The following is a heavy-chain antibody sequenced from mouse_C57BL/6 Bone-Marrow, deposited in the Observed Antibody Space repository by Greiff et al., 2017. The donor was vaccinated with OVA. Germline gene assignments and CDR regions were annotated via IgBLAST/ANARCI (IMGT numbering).Heavy chain of an antibody. V-gene: IGHV1-26*01. CDR2: INPNNGGT. CDR3: ARREGVDYFDY. D-gene: IGHD1-1*01. CDR1: GYTFTDYY. J-gene: IGHJ2*01. Sequence: EVQLQQSGPELVKPGASVKISCKASGYTFTDYYMNWVKQSPGQSLEWIGDINPNNGGTSYNQKFKGKATLTVDKSSSTAYMELRGLTSEDSAVYDCARREGVDYFDYWGQGTTLTVSS.